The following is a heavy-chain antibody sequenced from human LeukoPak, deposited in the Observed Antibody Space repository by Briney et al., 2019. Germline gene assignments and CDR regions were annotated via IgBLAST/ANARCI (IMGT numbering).Heavy chain of an antibody. Sequence: SETLSLTCSVSGGSISSYSWSWIRQPAGKGLDWIGRIFSSGNNKYNPSLKSRVIMSVDTSKNQFSLKLTSVTAADTAVYYCATEGGGFDYWGQGTLVTVSS. CDR2: IFSSGNN. CDR1: GGSISSYS. CDR3: ATEGGGFDY. J-gene: IGHJ4*02. D-gene: IGHD3-16*01. V-gene: IGHV4-4*07.